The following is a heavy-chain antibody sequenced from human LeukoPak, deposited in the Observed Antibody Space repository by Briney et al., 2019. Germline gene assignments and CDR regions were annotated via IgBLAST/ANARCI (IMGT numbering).Heavy chain of an antibody. D-gene: IGHD6-13*01. Sequence: TSETLSLACTASGGSMRNYYWNWIRQPPGKGLEWIWSIYYSGSTYYNPSLKSRVTISVDTSKNQFSLKLSSVTAADTAVYYCARVRRIAAAIGAEYFQHLGQGTLVTVSS. J-gene: IGHJ1*01. CDR3: ARVRRIAAAIGAEYFQH. V-gene: IGHV4-39*07. CDR2: IYYSGST. CDR1: GGSMRNYY.